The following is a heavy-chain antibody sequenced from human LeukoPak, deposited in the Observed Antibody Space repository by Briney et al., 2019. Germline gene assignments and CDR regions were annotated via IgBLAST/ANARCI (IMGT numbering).Heavy chain of an antibody. CDR2: VKPDGSEI. CDR3: ARGGRYCGGANCFLFDS. J-gene: IGHJ4*02. Sequence: QSGGSLRLSCAASGFTFDDYAMHWVRQAPGKGLEWVANVKPDGSEIYYVDSVKGRFTMSRDNAKNSVYLQMNSLRVEDTAVYYCARGGRYCGGANCFLFDSWGQGTLVTVSS. CDR1: GFTFDDYA. V-gene: IGHV3-7*01. D-gene: IGHD2-21*01.